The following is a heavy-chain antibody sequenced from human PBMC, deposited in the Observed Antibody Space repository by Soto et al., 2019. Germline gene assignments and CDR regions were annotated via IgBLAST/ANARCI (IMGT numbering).Heavy chain of an antibody. CDR1: GFTFSSYG. CDR3: ASGGASGWLAYFDY. V-gene: IGHV3-33*01. D-gene: IGHD6-19*01. CDR2: IWYDGSNK. J-gene: IGHJ4*02. Sequence: QVPLVESGGGVVQPGRSLRLSCAASGFTFSSYGMHWVRQAPGKGLEWVAVIWYDGSNKYYADSVKGRFTISRDNSKNTLYLQMNSLRAEDTAVYYCASGGASGWLAYFDYWGQGTLVTVSS.